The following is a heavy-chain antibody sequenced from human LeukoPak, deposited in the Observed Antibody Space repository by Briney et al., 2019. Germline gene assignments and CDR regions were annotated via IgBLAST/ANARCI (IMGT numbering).Heavy chain of an antibody. CDR3: AKDLYTSRYACCFDY. CDR1: GFTFSSYG. Sequence: GGSLRLSCAASGFTFSSYGMHWVRQAPGKGLEWVAVISYDGSNKYYADSVRGRFTISRDNSKNMLYLQMNSLRAEDTAVYYCAKDLYTSRYACCFDYWGQGTLVTVSS. D-gene: IGHD6-13*01. V-gene: IGHV3-30*18. J-gene: IGHJ4*02. CDR2: ISYDGSNK.